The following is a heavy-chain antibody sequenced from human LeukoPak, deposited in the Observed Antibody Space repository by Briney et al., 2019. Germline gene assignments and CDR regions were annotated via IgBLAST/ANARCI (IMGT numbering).Heavy chain of an antibody. J-gene: IGHJ4*02. CDR3: ARVLDYGGHRGVPDY. D-gene: IGHD4-23*01. CDR2: IYYSGST. CDR1: GGSISSSSYY. Sequence: SETLSLTCTVSGGSISSSSYYWGWIRQPPGKGLEWIGSIYYSGSTYYNLSLKSRVTISVDTSKNQFSLKLSSVTAADTAVYYCARVLDYGGHRGVPDYWGQGTLVTVSS. V-gene: IGHV4-39*07.